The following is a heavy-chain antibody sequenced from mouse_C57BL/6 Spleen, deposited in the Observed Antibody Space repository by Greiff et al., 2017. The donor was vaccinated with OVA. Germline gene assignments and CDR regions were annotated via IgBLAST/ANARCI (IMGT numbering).Heavy chain of an antibody. D-gene: IGHD3-3*01. V-gene: IGHV2-2*01. Sequence: VQGVESGPGLVQPSQSLSITCTVSGFSLTSYGVHWVRQSPGKGLEWLGVIWSGGSTDYNAAFISRLSISKDNSKSQVFFKMNSLQADDTAIYYCARKRDADYYAMDYWGQGTSVTVSS. CDR1: GFSLTSYG. CDR3: ARKRDADYYAMDY. CDR2: IWSGGST. J-gene: IGHJ4*01.